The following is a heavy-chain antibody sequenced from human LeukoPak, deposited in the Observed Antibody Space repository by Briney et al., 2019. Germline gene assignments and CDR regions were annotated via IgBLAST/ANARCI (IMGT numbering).Heavy chain of an antibody. Sequence: GGSLRLSCAASGFTFSSYGMHWVRQAPGKGLEWVAFIRYDGSNKYYADSVKGRFTISRDNSKNTLYLQMNSLRAEDTAVYYCAKDGQWELRDAFDIWGQGTMVTVSS. CDR1: GFTFSSYG. CDR3: AKDGQWELRDAFDI. V-gene: IGHV3-30*02. D-gene: IGHD1-26*01. J-gene: IGHJ3*02. CDR2: IRYDGSNK.